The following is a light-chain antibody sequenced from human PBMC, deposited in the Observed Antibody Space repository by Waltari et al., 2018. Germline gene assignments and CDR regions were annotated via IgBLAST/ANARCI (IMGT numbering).Light chain of an antibody. CDR3: SSYTNYNAIV. CDR1: RSDGGGYDS. J-gene: IGLJ2*01. Sequence: QSALTQPASVSGFPGQSITIPCTGTRSDGGGYDSVSWFQQHPGKAPKLLISYVSNRPSGLSNRFSGSKSGNTASLTISGLRAEDEADYYCSSYTNYNAIVFGGGTKLTVL. V-gene: IGLV2-14*03. CDR2: YVS.